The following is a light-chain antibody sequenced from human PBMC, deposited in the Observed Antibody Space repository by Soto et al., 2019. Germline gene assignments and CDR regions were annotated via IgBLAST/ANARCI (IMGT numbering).Light chain of an antibody. Sequence: DIQMTQSPSSLSASVGDRITISCRASPSIRTFLNWYQQKPGKAPKVLIFDASTLQSGVPSRFSGSGSGTDFTLTISSLQPEDFATYYCQQTYSTPQFTFGPGTKLEI. V-gene: IGKV1-39*01. CDR1: PSIRTF. J-gene: IGKJ2*01. CDR2: DAS. CDR3: QQTYSTPQFT.